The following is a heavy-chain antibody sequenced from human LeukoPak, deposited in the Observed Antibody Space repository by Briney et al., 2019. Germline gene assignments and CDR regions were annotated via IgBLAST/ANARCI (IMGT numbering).Heavy chain of an antibody. D-gene: IGHD4-23*01. CDR2: INGDGSST. CDR3: ARVYGGNSYDAFDI. V-gene: IGHV3-74*01. J-gene: IGHJ3*02. Sequence: PGGSLRLSCAASGFTFSSYWMSWARQAPGKGLVWVSRINGDGSSTTYADSVKGRFTISRDNARNTLYLQMNSLRAEDTAVYYCARVYGGNSYDAFDIWGQGTMVTVSS. CDR1: GFTFSSYW.